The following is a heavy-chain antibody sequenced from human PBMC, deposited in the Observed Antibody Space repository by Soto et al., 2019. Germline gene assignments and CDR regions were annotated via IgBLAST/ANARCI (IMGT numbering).Heavy chain of an antibody. D-gene: IGHD2-15*01. V-gene: IGHV3-74*01. CDR2: INSDGSST. Sequence: EVQLVEPGGGLVQPGGSQRLSCAASGFTFSSYWMHWVRQAPGKGLVWVSRINSDGSSTSYADSVKGRFTISRDNAKNTLYLQTNSLRAEDTAVYYCARDQGYCSGGSCYVAGYWGQGTLVTVSS. CDR1: GFTFSSYW. J-gene: IGHJ4*02. CDR3: ARDQGYCSGGSCYVAGY.